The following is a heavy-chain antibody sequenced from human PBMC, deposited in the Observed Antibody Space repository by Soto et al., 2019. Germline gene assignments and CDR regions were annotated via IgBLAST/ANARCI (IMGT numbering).Heavy chain of an antibody. J-gene: IGHJ4*02. D-gene: IGHD3-3*01. Sequence: EVQLLESGGGLVQPGGSLRLSCAASGITFSSYAMSWVRQAPGKGLEWVSVISGSGGSTYYADSVKGRFTISRDNSKNTLYLQMNSLRAEDTAVYYCAKQGQPNAFWSGYLPWFDYWGQGTLVTVSS. CDR2: ISGSGGST. V-gene: IGHV3-23*01. CDR1: GITFSSYA. CDR3: AKQGQPNAFWSGYLPWFDY.